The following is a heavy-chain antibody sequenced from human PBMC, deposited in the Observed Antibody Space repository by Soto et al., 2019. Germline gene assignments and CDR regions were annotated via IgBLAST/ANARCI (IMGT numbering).Heavy chain of an antibody. J-gene: IGHJ4*02. CDR1: GGSISSGDYY. V-gene: IGHV4-30-4*01. D-gene: IGHD3-22*01. CDR3: ARDVYDSSGHRYHY. Sequence: SETLSLTCTVSGGSISSGDYYWSWFRQPPGKGLEWIGYIYYTGSAYYNPSLRSRVTMSVDTSKNQFSLKLNSVTAADTAVYYCARDVYDSSGHRYHYSGPGTNVTV. CDR2: IYYTGSA.